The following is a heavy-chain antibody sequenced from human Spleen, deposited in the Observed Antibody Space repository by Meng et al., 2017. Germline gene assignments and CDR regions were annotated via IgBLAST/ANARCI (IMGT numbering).Heavy chain of an antibody. Sequence: QVHLVWSGGGLVQAGWSLSLSCAASGFDFSTYGLHWVRQAPGKGLEWVAVIWDDGSNTYYADSVKGRFTISRDNSKNSLYLQMNSLRAEDTALYYCAKGYNYGNFHLWGRGTLVTVSS. D-gene: IGHD5-18*01. J-gene: IGHJ2*01. V-gene: IGHV3-33*06. CDR1: GFDFSTYG. CDR2: IWDDGSNT. CDR3: AKGYNYGNFHL.